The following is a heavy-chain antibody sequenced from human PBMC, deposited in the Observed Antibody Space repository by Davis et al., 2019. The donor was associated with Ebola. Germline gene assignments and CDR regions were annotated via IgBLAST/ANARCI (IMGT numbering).Heavy chain of an antibody. V-gene: IGHV4-34*01. Sequence: PSETLSLTCSIYGGPFSGYYWSWIRQPPGKGLEWIGEISESGDANHTPSLKSRVTISIDTSNNHFSLKVSSVTAADTAVYYCARGAKNWGHDYWGQGTLVTVSS. D-gene: IGHD7-27*01. CDR3: ARGAKNWGHDY. CDR1: GGPFSGYY. J-gene: IGHJ4*02. CDR2: ISESGDA.